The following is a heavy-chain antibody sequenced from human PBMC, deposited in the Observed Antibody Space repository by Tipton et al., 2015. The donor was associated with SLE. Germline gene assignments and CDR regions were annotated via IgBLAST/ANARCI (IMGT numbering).Heavy chain of an antibody. CDR1: GGSISSGDYY. J-gene: IGHJ6*02. CDR2: IYYSGRT. V-gene: IGHV4-30-4*01. Sequence: TLSLTCTVSGGSISSGDYYWSLIRQPPGKGLEWFGYIYYSGRTYYNPSLKSRVSVSVDTSKNQFSLKLSSVTAADTAVYYCARDPHVLRGLDVWGQGTTGTVSS. D-gene: IGHD3-3*01. CDR3: ARDPHVLRGLDV.